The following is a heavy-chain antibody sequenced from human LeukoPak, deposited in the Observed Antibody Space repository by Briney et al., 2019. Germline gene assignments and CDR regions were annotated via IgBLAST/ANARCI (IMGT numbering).Heavy chain of an antibody. Sequence: SVKVSCKASGYTFTSYAISWVRQAPGQGLEWMGGIIPIFGTANYAQKFQGRVTITADESTSTAYMELSSLRSEDTAVYYCARHHMVTTYYFDYWGQGTLVTVSS. CDR1: GYTFTSYA. J-gene: IGHJ4*02. D-gene: IGHD5-18*01. CDR3: ARHHMVTTYYFDY. V-gene: IGHV1-69*13. CDR2: IIPIFGTA.